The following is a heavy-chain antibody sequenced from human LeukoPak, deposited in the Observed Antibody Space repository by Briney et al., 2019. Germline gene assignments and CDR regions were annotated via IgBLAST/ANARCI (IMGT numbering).Heavy chain of an antibody. Sequence: GGSLRLSCSASGFTFSNFVMHWVRQAPGKGLEYVAIINDNGYNTDYAGSVKGRFTVARDNSKNTLYLQMSSLRPEDTAVYYCVKDLNGSFSFGQWGQGTLVTVSS. J-gene: IGHJ4*02. CDR2: INDNGYNT. D-gene: IGHD1-26*01. CDR1: GFTFSNFV. CDR3: VKDLNGSFSFGQ. V-gene: IGHV3-64D*09.